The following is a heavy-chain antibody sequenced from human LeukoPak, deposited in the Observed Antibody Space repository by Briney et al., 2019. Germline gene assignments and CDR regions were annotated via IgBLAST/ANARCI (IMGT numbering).Heavy chain of an antibody. CDR2: ISGSGGST. V-gene: IGHV3-23*01. Sequence: GGSLTLSCAASGFTFSSFAMSWVRQAPGKGLEWVSGISGSGGSTYYADSVKGRFAISRDNSKNTLYLQMNSLRAEDTAVYYCARAHRTTVNYYYYGMDVWGQGTTVTVSS. J-gene: IGHJ6*02. CDR3: ARAHRTTVNYYYYGMDV. D-gene: IGHD4-11*01. CDR1: GFTFSSFA.